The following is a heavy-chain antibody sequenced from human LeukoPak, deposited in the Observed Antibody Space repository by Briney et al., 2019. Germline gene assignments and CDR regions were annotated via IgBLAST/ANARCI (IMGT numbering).Heavy chain of an antibody. V-gene: IGHV3-74*01. J-gene: IGHJ5*02. D-gene: IGHD6-13*01. CDR2: INSDGNII. Sequence: GGSLRLSCATSGFDFSTFWMHWVRQAPGKGLVWVARINSDGNIISYADSVKGRFTISRDNAKNTLYLQMSSLRAEDTAVYYCATYLTLDSTWGQGTLVSVSS. CDR3: ATYLTLDST. CDR1: GFDFSTFW.